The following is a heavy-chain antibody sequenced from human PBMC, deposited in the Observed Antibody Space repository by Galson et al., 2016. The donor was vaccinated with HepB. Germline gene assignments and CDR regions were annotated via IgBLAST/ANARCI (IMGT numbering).Heavy chain of an antibody. CDR1: GGSIISGLYY. CDR2: IYHSGTT. D-gene: IGHD5-12*01. CDR3: ARLYSGYLGWDFDF. Sequence: SETLSLTCTVSGGSIISGLYYWAWIRRPPGKGLEWVGTIYHSGTTYYNVSLRRRVTLSVDTSKNHFSLKLSSVTAADTAVYYCARLYSGYLGWDFDFWGQGNLFTVSS. V-gene: IGHV4-39*02. J-gene: IGHJ4*02.